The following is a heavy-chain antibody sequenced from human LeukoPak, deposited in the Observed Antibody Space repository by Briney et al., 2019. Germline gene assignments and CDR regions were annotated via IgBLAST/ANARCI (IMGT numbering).Heavy chain of an antibody. CDR3: ARSGQLVLNAFDI. J-gene: IGHJ3*02. Sequence: PSETLSLTCSVSGDSINTGTNYWTWIRQPPGRGLEWIGYIYHSGITNYNSTVKSRVTISVDKSKNHFSLKLSSVTAADTAVYDCARSGQLVLNAFDIWGQGTMVTVSS. CDR1: GDSINTGTNY. D-gene: IGHD6-13*01. CDR2: IYHSGIT. V-gene: IGHV4-30-2*01.